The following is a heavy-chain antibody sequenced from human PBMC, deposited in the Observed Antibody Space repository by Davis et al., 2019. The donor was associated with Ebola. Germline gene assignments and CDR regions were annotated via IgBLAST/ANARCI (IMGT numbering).Heavy chain of an antibody. V-gene: IGHV3-30-3*02. CDR2: MSSDGSEK. CDR1: GSTLSSYA. D-gene: IGHD5-24*01. Sequence: PGGSLRLSCAASGSTLSSYAMHWVRQAPGKGLEWVAVMSSDGSEKYYAHSVKGRFTISRDNSKNTLFLQMNSLRHEDTAVYYCAKFRGRYYFDYWGQGTLVTVSS. CDR3: AKFRGRYYFDY. J-gene: IGHJ4*02.